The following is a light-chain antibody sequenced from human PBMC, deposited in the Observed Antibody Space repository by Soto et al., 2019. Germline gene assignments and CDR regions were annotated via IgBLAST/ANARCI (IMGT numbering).Light chain of an antibody. Sequence: QSALTQPASVSGSPGQSITISCTGTSNDIGGYNYVSWYQQHPGKAPKLMIYEVSKRPSGVPDRFSGSKSGNTASLTVSGLQAEDEADYYCSSYAGINNLVFGGGTKLTV. CDR2: EVS. V-gene: IGLV2-8*01. CDR3: SSYAGINNLV. CDR1: SNDIGGYNY. J-gene: IGLJ3*02.